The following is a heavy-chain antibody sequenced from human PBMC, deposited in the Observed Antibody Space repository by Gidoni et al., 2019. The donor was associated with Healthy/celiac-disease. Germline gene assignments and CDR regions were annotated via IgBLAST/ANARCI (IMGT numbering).Heavy chain of an antibody. J-gene: IGHJ4*02. D-gene: IGHD6-19*01. CDR3: AREASGPGSGWVDY. CDR1: GFTFSTYW. CDR2: INEDGSEK. Sequence: EVQLVESGGGLVQPGGSLRLSCAASGFTFSTYWMSWVRQAPGKGLEWVANINEDGSEKYYVDSVRGRFTISRDNAKNSLYLQMNSLRAEDTAGYYCAREASGPGSGWVDYWGQGTLVTVSS. V-gene: IGHV3-7*01.